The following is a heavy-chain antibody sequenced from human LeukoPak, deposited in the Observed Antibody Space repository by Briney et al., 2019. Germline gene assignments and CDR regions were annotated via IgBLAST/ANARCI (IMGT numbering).Heavy chain of an antibody. J-gene: IGHJ5*02. D-gene: IGHD3-10*01. Sequence: GGSLRLSCAASGFTFSSDWMHWVRQTPEKGLVWVSRINSDGSSTSYADSVKGRFTISRDNAKNTLYLEMNSLRAEDTAVYYCAKDYYYGSSWGQGTLVTVSS. CDR3: AKDYYYGSS. CDR2: INSDGSST. V-gene: IGHV3-74*01. CDR1: GFTFSSDW.